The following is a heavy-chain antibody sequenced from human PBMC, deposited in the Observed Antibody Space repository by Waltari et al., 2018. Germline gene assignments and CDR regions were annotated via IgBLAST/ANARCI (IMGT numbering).Heavy chain of an antibody. Sequence: QVQLVQSGAEVKKPGSSVKVSCKASGGTFSSYAISWVRQAPGQGLEWMGGIIPIFGTANYAQKFQGRVTITADESTSTAYMELSSLRSEDTAVYYCARYCSGGSCYSDYYYYMDVWGKGTTVTVSS. CDR2: IIPIFGTA. D-gene: IGHD2-15*01. V-gene: IGHV1-69*01. J-gene: IGHJ6*03. CDR1: GGTFSSYA. CDR3: ARYCSGGSCYSDYYYYMDV.